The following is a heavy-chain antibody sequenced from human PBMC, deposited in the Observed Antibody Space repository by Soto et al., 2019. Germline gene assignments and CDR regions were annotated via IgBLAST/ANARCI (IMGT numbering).Heavy chain of an antibody. CDR1: GGSISSYY. CDR3: ARDMGITMVRGVTVSFDP. V-gene: IGHV4-4*07. J-gene: IGHJ5*02. CDR2: IYTSGST. D-gene: IGHD3-10*01. Sequence: SETLSVTCTVSGGSISSYYWSWIRQPAGKGLEWIGRIYTSGSTNYNPSLKSRVTMSVDTSKNQFSLKLSSVPAADTAVYYCARDMGITMVRGVTVSFDPWGQGTLVTVSS.